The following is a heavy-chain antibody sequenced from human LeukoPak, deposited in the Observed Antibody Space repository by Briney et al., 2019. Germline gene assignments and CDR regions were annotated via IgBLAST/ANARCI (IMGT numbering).Heavy chain of an antibody. D-gene: IGHD3-3*01. Sequence: SVKVSCKASGGTFSSYAISWVRQAPGQGLEWMGGIIPIFGTANYAQKFQGRVTITADESTSTAYMELSSLRSEDTAVYYCARDYTPEYYDFWSGYLDAFDIWGQGTMVTVSS. CDR1: GGTFSSYA. V-gene: IGHV1-69*13. J-gene: IGHJ3*02. CDR3: ARDYTPEYYDFWSGYLDAFDI. CDR2: IIPIFGTA.